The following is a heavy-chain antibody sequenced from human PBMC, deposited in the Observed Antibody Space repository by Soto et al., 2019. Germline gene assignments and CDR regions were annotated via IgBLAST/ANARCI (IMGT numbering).Heavy chain of an antibody. Sequence: EVQLVQSGAEVKKPGESLKISCKVSGYSFSNYWIAWVRQMPRKGLEWMGIINPGDSDTRYSPSFQGQVTISADRSISTAYLQWSSLKASDTAMYYCARGYYSDYWGQGTLVAVSS. CDR2: INPGDSDT. J-gene: IGHJ4*02. CDR1: GYSFSNYW. V-gene: IGHV5-51*03. CDR3: ARGYYSDY.